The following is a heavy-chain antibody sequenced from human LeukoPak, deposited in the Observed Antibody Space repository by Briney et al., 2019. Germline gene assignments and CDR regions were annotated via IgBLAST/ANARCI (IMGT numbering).Heavy chain of an antibody. J-gene: IGHJ4*02. CDR1: GASISPYY. Sequence: SETLSLTCTVSGASISPYYWSWIRQPPGKGLEWIGEIYHTGSTNYNPSLKSRVTISKDKSKNQFSLNLSSVTAADTAVYYCARSHLMSTIRAWVFDYWGQGTLVTVSS. CDR3: ARSHLMSTIRAWVFDY. V-gene: IGHV4-34*01. D-gene: IGHD5/OR15-5a*01. CDR2: IYHTGST.